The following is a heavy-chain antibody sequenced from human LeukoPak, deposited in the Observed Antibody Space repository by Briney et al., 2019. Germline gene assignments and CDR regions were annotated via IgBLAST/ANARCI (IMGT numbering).Heavy chain of an antibody. V-gene: IGHV4-61*01. CDR3: AREDSSGYLGY. J-gene: IGHJ4*02. D-gene: IGHD3-22*01. CDR2: VNYSGST. CDR1: GGSVSSNIYY. Sequence: PSEPLSLTCTVSGGSVSSNIYYWNWIRQPLGKGLEWIGYVNYSGSTNYNPSLKSRVTISVDTSKNQFSLKLTSLTAADTAVYYCAREDSSGYLGYWGQGTLVTVSS.